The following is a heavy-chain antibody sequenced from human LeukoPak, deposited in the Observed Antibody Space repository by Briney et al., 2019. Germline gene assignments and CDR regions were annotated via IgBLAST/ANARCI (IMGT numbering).Heavy chain of an antibody. CDR1: GGSISSYY. V-gene: IGHV4-59*08. D-gene: IGHD3-9*01. CDR2: IYYSGST. J-gene: IGHJ3*02. CDR3: ARRYYDILTGLGDAFDI. Sequence: SETLSLTCTVSGGSISSYYWSWLRQPPGKGLEWIGYIYYSGSTNYNPSLKSRVTISVDTSKNQFSLKLSSVTAADTAVYYCARRYYDILTGLGDAFDIWGQGTMVTVSS.